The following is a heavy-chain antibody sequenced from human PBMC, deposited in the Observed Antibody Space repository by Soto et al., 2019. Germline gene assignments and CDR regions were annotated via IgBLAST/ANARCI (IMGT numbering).Heavy chain of an antibody. Sequence: PGGSLRLSCAASGFTFSSYAMHWVRQAPGKGLEWVSGISWNSGSIGYADSVKGRFTISRDNAKNSLYLQMNSLRAEDTALYYCAKGDYYGSGSYYGLFDYWGQGTLVTVSS. D-gene: IGHD3-10*01. J-gene: IGHJ4*02. CDR3: AKGDYYGSGSYYGLFDY. V-gene: IGHV3-9*01. CDR1: GFTFSSYA. CDR2: ISWNSGSI.